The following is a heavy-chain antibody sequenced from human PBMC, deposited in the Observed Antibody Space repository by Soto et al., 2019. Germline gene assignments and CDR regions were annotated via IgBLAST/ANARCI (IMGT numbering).Heavy chain of an antibody. Sequence: QVQLVESGGGVVQPGRSLRLSCAASGFPFTSYGMHWVREGPGKGLEWLAVISYDGTNKFYADSVKGRFTISRDNSKNTLYLQMNSLRPVDTALYYCVGGQFYFDYRGQGTLVIVSS. CDR2: ISYDGTNK. V-gene: IGHV3-30*03. CDR3: VGGQFYFDY. J-gene: IGHJ4*02. CDR1: GFPFTSYG. D-gene: IGHD3-10*01.